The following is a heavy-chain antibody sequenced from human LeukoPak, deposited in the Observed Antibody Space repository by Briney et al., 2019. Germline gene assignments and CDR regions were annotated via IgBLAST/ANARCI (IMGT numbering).Heavy chain of an antibody. CDR1: GDXFRSYY. CDR2: IYYSGST. J-gene: IGHJ5*01. Sequence: PSETLSLTCTVSGDXFRSYYCSWIRQPPGKGLEWIGCIYYSGSTNYNPSLKSRVTISVDTSKNQFSLKLNSVTAADTAVYYCARGRNLEWFDYWGQGTLVTVSS. CDR3: ARGRNLEWFDY. D-gene: IGHD3-3*01. V-gene: IGHV4-59*01.